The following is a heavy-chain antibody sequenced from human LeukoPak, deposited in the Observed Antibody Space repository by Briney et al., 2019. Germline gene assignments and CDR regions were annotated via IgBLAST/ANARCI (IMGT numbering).Heavy chain of an antibody. V-gene: IGHV5-51*01. Sequence: GESLKISCKGSGYSFTNYWIGWVRQMPGEGLEWMGIIYPGDSDTRYSPSFQGQVTISADKSISTAYLQWSSLKASDTAMYYYARRMGTTGFDYWGQGTLVTVSS. CDR3: ARRMGTTGFDY. J-gene: IGHJ4*02. CDR1: GYSFTNYW. CDR2: IYPGDSDT. D-gene: IGHD1-26*01.